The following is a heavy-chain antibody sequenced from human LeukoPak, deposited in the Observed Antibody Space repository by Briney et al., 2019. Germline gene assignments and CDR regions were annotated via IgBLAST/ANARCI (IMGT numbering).Heavy chain of an antibody. J-gene: IGHJ4*02. Sequence: ASVKVSRKASGYTFTSYGISWVRQAPGQGLEWMGWISAYNGNTNYAQKLQGRVTMTTDTSTSTAYMELRSLRSDDTAVYYCARVRKRWLQHDYWGQGTLVTVSS. CDR2: ISAYNGNT. D-gene: IGHD5-24*01. V-gene: IGHV1-18*01. CDR3: ARVRKRWLQHDY. CDR1: GYTFTSYG.